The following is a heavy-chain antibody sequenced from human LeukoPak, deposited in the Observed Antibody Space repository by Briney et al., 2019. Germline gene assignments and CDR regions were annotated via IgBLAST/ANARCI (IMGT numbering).Heavy chain of an antibody. Sequence: SETLSLTCTVSGVPITSYYWSWIPQAAGKGLEWIGRIYTSGSTNYNPSLKSRVTMSVDTSKNQFSLKLNSVTAADTAVYYCARSGGSGTYYDGSFDYWGQGTLVTVSS. CDR1: GVPITSYY. D-gene: IGHD1-26*01. V-gene: IGHV4-4*07. CDR3: ARSGGSGTYYDGSFDY. CDR2: IYTSGST. J-gene: IGHJ4*02.